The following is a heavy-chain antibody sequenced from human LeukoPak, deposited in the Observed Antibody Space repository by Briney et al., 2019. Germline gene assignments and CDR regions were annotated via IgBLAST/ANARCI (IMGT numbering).Heavy chain of an antibody. CDR3: ARQEGETYYYDSSGYFY. CDR2: IYPGDSHT. V-gene: IGHV5-51*01. J-gene: IGHJ4*02. Sequence: ASVKVSCKASGYSFTSYWIGRVRQMPGKGLEWMGIIYPGDSHTRYSPSFQGQVTISADKSISTAYLQWSSLKASDTAMYYCARQEGETYYYDSSGYFYWGQGTLVTVSS. D-gene: IGHD3-22*01. CDR1: GYSFTSYW.